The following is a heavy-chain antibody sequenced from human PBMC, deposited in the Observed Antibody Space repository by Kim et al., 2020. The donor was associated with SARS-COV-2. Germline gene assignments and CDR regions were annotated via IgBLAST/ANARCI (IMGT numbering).Heavy chain of an antibody. CDR1: GDSVSSKSAA. J-gene: IGHJ4*02. V-gene: IGHV6-1*01. D-gene: IGHD6-13*01. CDR2: TYYRSKWYD. Sequence: SQTLSLTCAISGDSVSSKSAAWNWLRQSPSRGLEWLGRTYYRSKWYDDYAVSVKSRITINPATSKNQFSLQLNSVTPEDTAVYYCGRTLFGQQLEHFDFWGQGTLVTVSS. CDR3: GRTLFGQQLEHFDF.